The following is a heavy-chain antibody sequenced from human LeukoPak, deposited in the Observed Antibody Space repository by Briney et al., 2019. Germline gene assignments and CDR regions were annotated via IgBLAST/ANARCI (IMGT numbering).Heavy chain of an antibody. CDR3: ANTFNFDY. J-gene: IGHJ4*02. V-gene: IGHV3-23*01. CDR2: ISGNGANT. Sequence: GGSLRLSCAASGVTFSSYAMSWVRQAPGKGLEWVSGISGNGANTYYADSVKGRFTISRDNSKNTLYLQMNSLRAEDTAVYYCANTFNFDYWGQGTLVTVSS. CDR1: GVTFSSYA.